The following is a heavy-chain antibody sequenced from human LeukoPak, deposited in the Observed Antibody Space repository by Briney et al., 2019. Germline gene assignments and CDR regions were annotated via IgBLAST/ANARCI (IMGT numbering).Heavy chain of an antibody. D-gene: IGHD2-15*01. CDR3: VRVKGSYFDY. Sequence: PGGSLRLSCAASGFPLSSYSINWVRQAPGEGLEWVSYISSSGSAIYHVDSVKGRFTVSRDNAKNSLFLQMNSPRAEDTAVYYCVRVKGSYFDYWGQGALVTVSS. V-gene: IGHV3-48*01. J-gene: IGHJ4*02. CDR1: GFPLSSYS. CDR2: ISSSGSAI.